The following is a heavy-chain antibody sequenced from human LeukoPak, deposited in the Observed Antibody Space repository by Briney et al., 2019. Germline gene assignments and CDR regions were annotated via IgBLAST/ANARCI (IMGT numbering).Heavy chain of an antibody. D-gene: IGHD6-19*01. Sequence: SETLSLTCAVSGYSISSGYVWGWIRQPPGKDLEWIGSSHYTGSTYYNPSLKSRLTISLDTSKNQLSLKLSSVTAADTAVYCCARRYSSDWFFDYWGQGTLVTVSS. CDR3: ARRYSSDWFFDY. CDR1: GYSISSGYV. V-gene: IGHV4-38-2*01. J-gene: IGHJ4*02. CDR2: SHYTGST.